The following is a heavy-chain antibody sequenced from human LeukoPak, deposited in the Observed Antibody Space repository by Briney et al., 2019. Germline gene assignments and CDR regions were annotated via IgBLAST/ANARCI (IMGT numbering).Heavy chain of an antibody. Sequence: SETLSLTCAVYSGSFSGYYWSGIRQPPGKGLEWIGEINHSGSTNYNPSLKSRVTISVDTSKNQFSLKLSSVSAADTAVYYCARKVSSAFGGVIVYFDYWGQGTLVTVSS. CDR2: INHSGST. V-gene: IGHV4-34*01. D-gene: IGHD3-16*02. J-gene: IGHJ4*02. CDR3: ARKVSSAFGGVIVYFDY. CDR1: SGSFSGYY.